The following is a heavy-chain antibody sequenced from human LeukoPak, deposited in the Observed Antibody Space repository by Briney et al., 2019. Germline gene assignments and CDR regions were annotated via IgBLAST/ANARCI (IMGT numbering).Heavy chain of an antibody. D-gene: IGHD3-10*01. V-gene: IGHV3-48*04. Sequence: GGSLRLSCAASGFTFSSYSMNWVRQAPGKGLEWVSYISSSSSTIYYADSVKGRFTISRDNAKNSLYLQMNSLRAEDTAVYYCARSIGGSGSYYNVHYYYYMDVWGKGNTVTVSS. J-gene: IGHJ6*03. CDR1: GFTFSSYS. CDR3: ARSIGGSGSYYNVHYYYYMDV. CDR2: ISSSSSTI.